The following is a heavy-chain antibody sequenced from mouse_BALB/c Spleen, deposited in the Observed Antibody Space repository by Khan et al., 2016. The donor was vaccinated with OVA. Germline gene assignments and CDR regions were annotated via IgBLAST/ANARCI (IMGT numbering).Heavy chain of an antibody. V-gene: IGHV3-2*02. CDR1: GYSITSDFA. CDR3: LRTLYSAYAYALNY. Sequence: EVQLQESGPGLVKPSQSLSLTCTVTGYSITSDFAWNWVRQFPGNKLEWMGYISFSGSTSYDHSLKSRLSITRDTSRNQFFLQLHSVNAEDTATYYCLRTLYSAYAYALNYWGQRSSVTVSS. J-gene: IGHJ4*01. CDR2: ISFSGST. D-gene: IGHD2-1*01.